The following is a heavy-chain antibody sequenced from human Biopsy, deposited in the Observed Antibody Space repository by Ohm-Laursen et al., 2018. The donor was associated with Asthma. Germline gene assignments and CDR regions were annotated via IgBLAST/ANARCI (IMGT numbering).Heavy chain of an antibody. CDR2: LIPVLGTA. D-gene: IGHD5-12*01. V-gene: IGHV1-69*13. Sequence: SVKVSCNASGDSLGSFINYAISWVRQAPRQGLEWMGGLIPVLGTADYAPMFEGRVTITADESTSAAYLELTSLRFEDTAVYYCARGYSGTDRIVYYYSGMEVWGQGTTVTVSS. CDR1: GDSLGSFINYA. J-gene: IGHJ6*02. CDR3: ARGYSGTDRIVYYYSGMEV.